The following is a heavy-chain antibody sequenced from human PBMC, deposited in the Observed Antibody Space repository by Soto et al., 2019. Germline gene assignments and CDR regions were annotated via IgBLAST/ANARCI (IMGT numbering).Heavy chain of an antibody. Sequence: QVQLVESGGGVVQPGRSLRLSCAASGFTFSSYGMHWVRQAPGKGLEWVAVIWYDGSNKYYADSVKGRFTISRDNSKNXXYXQXXSRRAEDTAVYYCARDGPTVAGYAGGRSVEGYFQHWGQGTLVTVSS. CDR3: ARDGPTVAGYAGGRSVEGYFQH. CDR2: IWYDGSNK. V-gene: IGHV3-33*01. CDR1: GFTFSSYG. J-gene: IGHJ1*01. D-gene: IGHD4-17*01.